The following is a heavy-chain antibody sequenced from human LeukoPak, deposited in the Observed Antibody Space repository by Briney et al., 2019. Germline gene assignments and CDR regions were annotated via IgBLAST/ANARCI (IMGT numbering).Heavy chain of an antibody. D-gene: IGHD6-19*01. CDR3: RAAVAGDYFDL. J-gene: IGHJ2*01. CDR1: GFTLSGAA. V-gene: IGHV3-73*01. Sequence: GGSLRLSCAAPGFTLSGAAMHWVRQASGKGLEWLGRIRSKADSYTTAYAASGKGRFSVSRDDSKNTAYLQMNSLKTEDTAVYYCRAAVAGDYFDLWGRGTLVTVSS. CDR2: IRSKADSYTT.